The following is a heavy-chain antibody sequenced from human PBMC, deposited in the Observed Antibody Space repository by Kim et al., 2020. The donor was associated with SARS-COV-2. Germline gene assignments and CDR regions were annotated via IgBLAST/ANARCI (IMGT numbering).Heavy chain of an antibody. CDR1: GFTFSSFA. J-gene: IGHJ6*02. D-gene: IGHD6-13*01. V-gene: IGHV3-23*01. Sequence: GGSLRLSCAASGFTFSSFAMTWVRQAPGRGLEWVSGISASGDITYYTDSVKGRFIISRDNSKNTLYLQMNSLRAEDTAVYYAAAGRRGFYYFGLDVWGQGTTLTVSS. CDR3: AAGRRGFYYFGLDV. CDR2: ISASGDIT.